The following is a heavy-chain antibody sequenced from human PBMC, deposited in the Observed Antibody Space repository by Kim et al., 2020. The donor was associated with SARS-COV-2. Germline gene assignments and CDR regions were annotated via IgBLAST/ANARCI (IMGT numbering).Heavy chain of an antibody. J-gene: IGHJ3*02. V-gene: IGHV3-7*01. CDR2: IKQDGSEK. CDR1: GFTFSSYW. CDR3: ARDLPDPYHNPVEAAAGTYDAFDI. D-gene: IGHD6-13*01. Sequence: GGSLRLSCAASGFTFSSYWMSWVRQAPGKGLEWVANIKQDGSEKYYVDSVKGRFTISRDNAKNSLYLQMNSLRAEDTAVYYCARDLPDPYHNPVEAAAGTYDAFDIWGQGTMVTVSS.